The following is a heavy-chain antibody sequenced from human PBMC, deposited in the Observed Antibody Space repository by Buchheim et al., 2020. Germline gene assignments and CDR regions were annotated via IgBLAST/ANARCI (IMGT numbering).Heavy chain of an antibody. CDR2: ISSSSTST. D-gene: IGHD3-22*01. Sequence: QVQLVESGGGLVKPGGSLRLSCTASGFTFTDYYMSWIRQATGKGLEWVSYISSSSTSTNYADSVKGRFTISRDNAKDSLYLQMNSLRAEDTAVYYCARFNSGYYSDYWGQGTL. V-gene: IGHV3-11*05. J-gene: IGHJ4*02. CDR3: ARFNSGYYSDY. CDR1: GFTFTDYY.